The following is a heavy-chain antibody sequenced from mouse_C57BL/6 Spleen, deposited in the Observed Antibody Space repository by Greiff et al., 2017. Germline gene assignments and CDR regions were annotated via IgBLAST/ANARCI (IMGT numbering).Heavy chain of an antibody. Sequence: EVKVEESGGGLVQPKGSLKLSCAASGFSFNTYAMNWVRQAPGKGLEWVARIRSKSNNYATYYADSVKDRFTISRDDSESMLYLQMNNLKTEDTAMYYCVRHRDYAMDYWGQGTSVTVSS. CDR2: IRSKSNNYAT. V-gene: IGHV10-1*01. CDR1: GFSFNTYA. J-gene: IGHJ4*01. D-gene: IGHD3-3*01. CDR3: VRHRDYAMDY.